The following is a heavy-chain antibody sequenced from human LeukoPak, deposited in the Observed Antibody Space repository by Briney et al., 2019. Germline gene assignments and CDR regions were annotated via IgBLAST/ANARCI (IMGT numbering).Heavy chain of an antibody. CDR1: GFTVTANY. Sequence: GGSLRLSCAASGFTVTANYMTWVRQAPGKGLEWVSIIYSGGYTDYADSVKGRFTISRDNAKNSLYLQMNSLRDEDTAVYYCARDDGRYQSRGFDYWGQGTLVTVSS. CDR3: ARDDGRYQSRGFDY. V-gene: IGHV3-66*01. J-gene: IGHJ4*02. CDR2: IYSGGYT. D-gene: IGHD1-26*01.